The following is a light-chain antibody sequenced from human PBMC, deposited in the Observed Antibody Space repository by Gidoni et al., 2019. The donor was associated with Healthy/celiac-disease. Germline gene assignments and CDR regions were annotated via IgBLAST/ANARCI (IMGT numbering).Light chain of an antibody. Sequence: QSVLTQPPSLSGAPGQRVTISCTGSSSNIGAGYDVHWYQQLPGTAPKLLIYGNSNRPSGVPDRFSGSKSGTSASLAITGLQAEDEADYFCQSYDSSLSGFVVFGGGTKLTVL. V-gene: IGLV1-40*01. J-gene: IGLJ2*01. CDR3: QSYDSSLSGFVV. CDR1: SSNIGAGYD. CDR2: GNS.